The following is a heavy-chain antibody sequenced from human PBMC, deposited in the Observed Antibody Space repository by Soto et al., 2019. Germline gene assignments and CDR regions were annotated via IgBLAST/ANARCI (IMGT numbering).Heavy chain of an antibody. D-gene: IGHD3-10*01. Sequence: EVQLVESGGGLVQPGGSLRLSCAGSGFTFSSDWMHWVRQDPGKGLVWVSRLNSDGTSANYADSVKGRFTISRDNAKNTLFLQMNSLTAEDTALYYCARGPYGWFGFDYWGQGTRVTVSS. CDR3: ARGPYGWFGFDY. J-gene: IGHJ4*02. V-gene: IGHV3-74*01. CDR2: LNSDGTSA. CDR1: GFTFSSDW.